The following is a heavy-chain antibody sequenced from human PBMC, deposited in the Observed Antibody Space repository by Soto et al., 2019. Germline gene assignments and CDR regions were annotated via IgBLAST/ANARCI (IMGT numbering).Heavy chain of an antibody. CDR1: GFTFSNHG. V-gene: IGHV3-48*02. D-gene: IGHD3-22*01. Sequence: EVQLVESGGGLVQPGGSLRLSCAPSGFTFSNHGMNWVRQAPGKGLEWVSYISSISSSTIYYAESVKGRFTISRDNAKNSLYLQMNSLRDEDTAVYYCARRNYYDTSGYYYFDSWGQGTLVTVSS. CDR2: ISSISSSTI. J-gene: IGHJ4*02. CDR3: ARRNYYDTSGYYYFDS.